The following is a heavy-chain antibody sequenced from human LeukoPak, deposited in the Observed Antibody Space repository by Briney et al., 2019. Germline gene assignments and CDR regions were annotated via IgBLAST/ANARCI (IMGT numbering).Heavy chain of an antibody. CDR2: IYTSGST. V-gene: IGHV4-4*07. CDR3: ARDAGDHVFSYNWFDP. CDR1: GGSISSYY. Sequence: SETLSLTCTVSGGSISSYYWSWIRQPAGKGLEWIGRIYTSGSTNYNPSLKSRVTMSVDTSKNQFSLKLSSVTAADTAVYYCARDAGDHVFSYNWFDPWGQGTLVTVSS. J-gene: IGHJ5*02. D-gene: IGHD4-17*01.